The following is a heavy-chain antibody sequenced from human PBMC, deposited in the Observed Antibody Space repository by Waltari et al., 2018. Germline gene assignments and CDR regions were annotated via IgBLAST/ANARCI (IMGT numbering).Heavy chain of an antibody. D-gene: IGHD3-22*01. CDR3: AKDRADTYYYDSSGYPYFDY. V-gene: IGHV4-34*01. Sequence: QVQLQQWGAGLLKPSETLSLTCAVYGGSFSGYYWSWIRQPPGKGLEWIGEINHSGSTNYNPSLKSRVTISVDTSKNQFSLKLSSVTAADTAVYYCAKDRADTYYYDSSGYPYFDYWGQGTLVTVSS. CDR2: INHSGST. CDR1: GGSFSGYY. J-gene: IGHJ4*02.